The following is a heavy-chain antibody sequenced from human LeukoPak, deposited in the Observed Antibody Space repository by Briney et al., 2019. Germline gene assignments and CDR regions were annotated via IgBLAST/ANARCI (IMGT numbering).Heavy chain of an antibody. CDR3: ARPLRGGDWTFDY. V-gene: IGHV1-69*13. J-gene: IGHJ4*02. CDR2: IIPIFGTA. D-gene: IGHD2-21*02. CDR1: GGTFSSYA. Sequence: GASVKVSCKASGGTFSSYAISWVRQAPGQGLEWMGGIIPIFGTANYAQKFQGRVTITADESTSTAYMELSSLRSEDTAVYYCARPLRGGDWTFDYWGQGTLVTVSS.